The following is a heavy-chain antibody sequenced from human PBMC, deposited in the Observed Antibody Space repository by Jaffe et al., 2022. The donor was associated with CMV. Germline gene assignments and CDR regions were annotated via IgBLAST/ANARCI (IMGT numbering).Heavy chain of an antibody. V-gene: IGHV3-15*01. CDR3: TTDFTPPSFNMVRGVLMPSNEEYDH. Sequence: EVQLVESGGGLVKPGGSLRLSCAASGLTFSKAWMTWVRQAPGKGLEWVGRIKSKNDGGTTDYAAPVKGRFTISRDDSRNTLYLQMNSLKTEDTAVYWCTTDFTPPSFNMVRGVLMPSNEEYDHWGQGTLVTVSS. D-gene: IGHD3-10*01. CDR2: IKSKNDGGTT. J-gene: IGHJ4*02. CDR1: GLTFSKAW.